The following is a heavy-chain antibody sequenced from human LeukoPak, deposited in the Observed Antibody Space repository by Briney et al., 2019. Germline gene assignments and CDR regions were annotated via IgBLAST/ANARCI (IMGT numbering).Heavy chain of an antibody. V-gene: IGHV4-34*01. CDR2: INHSGST. J-gene: IGHJ6*03. Sequence: SETLSLTCAVYGGSFSGYYWSWIRQPPGKGLEWIGEINHSGSTNYNPSLKSRVTISVDTSKNQFSLKLSSVTAADTAVYYCARQVWFGVYYYYYMDVWGKGTTVTISS. CDR3: ARQVWFGVYYYYYMDV. D-gene: IGHD3-10*01. CDR1: GGSFSGYY.